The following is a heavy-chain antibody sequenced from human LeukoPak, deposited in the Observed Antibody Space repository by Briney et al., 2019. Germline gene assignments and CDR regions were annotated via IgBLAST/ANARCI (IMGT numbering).Heavy chain of an antibody. D-gene: IGHD2-2*01. J-gene: IGHJ2*01. CDR2: VDYTETT. CDR3: ARGASRGSLYWFFDL. V-gene: IGHV4-59*01. Sequence: PSETLSLTCTVSGGPIGIFYWHWIRQPPGKRLEWIGYVDYTETTNYNPSLQSRVTISVDTSMNRLSLNLSSISAADTAVYFCARGASRGSLYWFFDLWGRGTLLTVSS. CDR1: GGPIGIFY.